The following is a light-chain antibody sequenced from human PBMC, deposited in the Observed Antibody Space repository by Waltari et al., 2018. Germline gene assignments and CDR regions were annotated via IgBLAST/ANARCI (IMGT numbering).Light chain of an antibody. V-gene: IGLV2-11*01. CDR2: EVS. CDR1: SSEIGGYNN. J-gene: IGLJ3*02. CDR3: SSYAGSNTYWV. Sequence: QAALTQPRSVSGSPGQSVTISCTGTSSEIGGYNNVSWYQQHPGTAPKLMIYEVSKRPSGVSDRFSGSKSGNTASLTISGLQAEDEADYYCSSYAGSNTYWVFGGGTRLTVL.